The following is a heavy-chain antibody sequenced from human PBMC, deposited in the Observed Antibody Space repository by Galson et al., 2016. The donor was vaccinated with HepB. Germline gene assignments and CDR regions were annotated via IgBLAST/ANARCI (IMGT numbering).Heavy chain of an antibody. CDR2: IMPGDGYT. J-gene: IGHJ4*02. CDR3: ARDGHKWDFDY. D-gene: IGHD1-26*01. Sequence: SVKVSCKASGYRFTTFYVHWVRQAPGQGLEWIGRIMPGDGYTIYAQKFQGRVTITRDTSTSTVYMDLRSLMSADTGVYYCARDGHKWDFDYWGQGSLVTVSS. V-gene: IGHV1-46*01. CDR1: GYRFTTFY.